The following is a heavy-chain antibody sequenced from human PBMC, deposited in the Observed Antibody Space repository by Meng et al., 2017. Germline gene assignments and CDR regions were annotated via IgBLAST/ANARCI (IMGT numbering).Heavy chain of an antibody. Sequence: SETLSLTCTVSGGSISSYYWSWIRQPPGKGLEWIGEINHSGSTNYNPPLKSRVTISVDTSKNQFSLKLSSVTAADTAMYYCARGGLLWFGELLHAYDRWFDPWGQGTLVTVSS. D-gene: IGHD3-10*01. CDR2: INHSGST. CDR1: GGSISSYY. V-gene: IGHV4-34*01. J-gene: IGHJ5*02. CDR3: ARGGLLWFGELLHAYDRWFDP.